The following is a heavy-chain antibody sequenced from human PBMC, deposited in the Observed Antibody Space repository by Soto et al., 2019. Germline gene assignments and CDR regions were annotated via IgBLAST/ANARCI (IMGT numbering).Heavy chain of an antibody. CDR1: GFTFSRGS. CDR2: ISSASSET. Sequence: PGGSLRLSCEASGFTFSRGSMNWVRQFPGEGLEWVASISSASSETWYADSAKGRFIISRDNAQNSLFLQMNTLRPEDSAIYYCARVAYWGPGTQVTVSS. V-gene: IGHV3-21*01. CDR3: ARVAY. J-gene: IGHJ4*02.